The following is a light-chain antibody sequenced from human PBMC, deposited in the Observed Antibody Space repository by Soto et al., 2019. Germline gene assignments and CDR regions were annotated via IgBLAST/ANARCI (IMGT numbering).Light chain of an antibody. CDR1: SSNIGAGYD. V-gene: IGLV1-40*01. CDR2: GNS. CDR3: QSYDSSLSGVV. Sequence: QYVLTQPPSVSGAPGQRVTISCTGSSSNIGAGYDVHWYQQLPGTAPKLLTYGNSNRPSGVPERFSGSKSGTSASLAITGLQAEDEADYYCQSYDSSLSGVVFGGGTKLTVL. J-gene: IGLJ2*01.